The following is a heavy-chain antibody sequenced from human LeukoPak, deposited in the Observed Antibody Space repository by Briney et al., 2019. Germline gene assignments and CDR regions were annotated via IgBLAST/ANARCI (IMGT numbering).Heavy chain of an antibody. D-gene: IGHD3-22*01. CDR2: IQYDGSNQ. Sequence: GGSLRLSCAASGFTFSSYGMHWVRQAPGKGLEWVAYIQYDGSNQQHADSVKGRFIISRDRSKNIPYLQMNSLRAEDTAVYYCAKGGVSYYYDSSGYYYNYWGQGTLVTVSS. V-gene: IGHV3-30*02. CDR3: AKGGVSYYYDSSGYYYNY. J-gene: IGHJ4*02. CDR1: GFTFSSYG.